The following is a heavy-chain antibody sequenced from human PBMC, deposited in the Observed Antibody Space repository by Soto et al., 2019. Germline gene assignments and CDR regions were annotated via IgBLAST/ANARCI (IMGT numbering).Heavy chain of an antibody. CDR2: IYYSGST. Sequence: SETLSLTCTVSGGYISTYYWSWIRQPPGKGLEWIGYIYYSGSTNYNPSLKSRVTISVDTSKNQFSLKLNSVTAADTALFYCARPGGSFNTFDYGGKGPLVTVSS. V-gene: IGHV4-59*01. CDR1: GGYISTYY. CDR3: ARPGGSFNTFDY. J-gene: IGHJ4*02. D-gene: IGHD3-16*01.